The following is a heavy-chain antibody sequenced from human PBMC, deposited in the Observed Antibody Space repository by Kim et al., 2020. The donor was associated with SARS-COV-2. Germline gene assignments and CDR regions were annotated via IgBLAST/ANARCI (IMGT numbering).Heavy chain of an antibody. Sequence: SETLSLTCAIYGGSFSGYYWSWIRQTPGKGLEWIGEIYDSGGTNYNPSLKSRVTISVDTSKNQFSLKVTSVTAADTAVYYCARYGDNDAEYNLFDPWGQGTLVTVSS. CDR1: GGSFSGYY. CDR3: ARYGDNDAEYNLFDP. CDR2: IYDSGGT. V-gene: IGHV4-34*01. J-gene: IGHJ5*02. D-gene: IGHD1-1*01.